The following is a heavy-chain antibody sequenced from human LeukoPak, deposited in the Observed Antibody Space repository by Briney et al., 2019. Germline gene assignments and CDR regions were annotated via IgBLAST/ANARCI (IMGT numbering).Heavy chain of an antibody. CDR2: IIPIFGTA. V-gene: IGHV1-69*13. J-gene: IGHJ4*02. D-gene: IGHD2-2*01. CDR3: ARGANDQRYCSSTSCPGVFVY. CDR1: GGTFSSYA. Sequence: GASVKVSCKASGGTFSSYAISWVRQAPGQGLEWMGGIIPIFGTANYAQKFQGRVTITADESTSTAYMELSSLRSEDTAVYYCARGANDQRYCSSTSCPGVFVYWGQGTLVTVSS.